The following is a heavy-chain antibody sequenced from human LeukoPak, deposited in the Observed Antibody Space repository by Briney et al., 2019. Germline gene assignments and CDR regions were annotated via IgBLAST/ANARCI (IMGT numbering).Heavy chain of an antibody. CDR2: ISSSSSYI. D-gene: IGHD3-9*01. Sequence: PGGSLRLSRAASGFTFSSYSMNWVRQAPGKRLEWVSSISSSSSYIYYADSVKGRFTISRDNAKNSLYLQMNSLRAEDTAVYYCARGGYDILTGLPYWGQGTLVTVSS. CDR3: ARGGYDILTGLPY. J-gene: IGHJ4*02. V-gene: IGHV3-21*01. CDR1: GFTFSSYS.